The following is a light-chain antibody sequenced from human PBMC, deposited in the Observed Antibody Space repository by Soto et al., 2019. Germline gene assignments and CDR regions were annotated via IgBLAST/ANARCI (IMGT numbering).Light chain of an antibody. CDR2: GAS. J-gene: IGKJ2*01. CDR3: QKSSSIPYT. Sequence: DIQMTQSPSSLSASVGDRVTITCRASQTISTYLNWYQQIPGKAPKLLIYGASNLQNGVPSRFSGSGSMTDFTLTIRRLQPEDFATYYCQKSSSIPYTFGQGTKLEIK. CDR1: QTISTY. V-gene: IGKV1-39*01.